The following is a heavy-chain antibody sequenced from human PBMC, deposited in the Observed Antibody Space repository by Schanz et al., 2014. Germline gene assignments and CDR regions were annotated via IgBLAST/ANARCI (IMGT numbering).Heavy chain of an antibody. D-gene: IGHD3-10*01. Sequence: EVQLVESGGGLVQPGRSLRLSCAASGFTFDNYAMHWVRQAPGKGLEWVSSISWNSGSVAYADSVKGRFTISRDNFKNRLYLQMNSLRLEDTAIYYCAKTLGGAGLTLYFDHWGQGSLVTVSS. CDR1: GFTFDNYA. CDR3: AKTLGGAGLTLYFDH. V-gene: IGHV3-9*01. CDR2: ISWNSGSV. J-gene: IGHJ4*02.